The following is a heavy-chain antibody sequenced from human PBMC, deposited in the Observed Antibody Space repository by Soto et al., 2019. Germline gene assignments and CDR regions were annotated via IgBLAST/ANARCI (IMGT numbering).Heavy chain of an antibody. Sequence: PSETLSLTCAVYGGSFSGYYWSWIRQPPGKGLEWIGEINHSGSTNYNPSLKSRVTISVDTSKNQFSLKLSSVTAADTAVYYCARGRATTQSSYYYYGMDVWGQGTTVTVSS. CDR2: INHSGST. J-gene: IGHJ6*02. D-gene: IGHD4-17*01. CDR1: GGSFSGYY. CDR3: ARGRATTQSSYYYYGMDV. V-gene: IGHV4-34*01.